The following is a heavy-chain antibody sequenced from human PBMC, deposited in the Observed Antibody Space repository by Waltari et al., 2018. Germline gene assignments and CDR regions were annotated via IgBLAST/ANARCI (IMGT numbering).Heavy chain of an antibody. CDR1: GFTFSRHA. V-gene: IGHV3-23*01. Sequence: EVQLLESGGGLVQHGGSLRLSCAVSGFTFSRHALTWVRQAPGKGLEWVSVISGSGGSTYSADSVKGRFTISRDNPKNTLYLQMNSLRAEDTAVYYCAKDPRLTVEGATGAQYFQHWGQGTLVTVSS. J-gene: IGHJ1*01. CDR2: ISGSGGST. CDR3: AKDPRLTVEGATGAQYFQH. D-gene: IGHD1-26*01.